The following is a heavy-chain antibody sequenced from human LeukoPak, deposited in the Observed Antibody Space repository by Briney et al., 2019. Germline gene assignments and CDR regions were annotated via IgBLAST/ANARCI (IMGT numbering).Heavy chain of an antibody. CDR2: ISAYNGNT. CDR3: ARYYDILTGSIMGFDY. CDR1: GYTFTSYG. D-gene: IGHD3-9*01. J-gene: IGHJ4*02. V-gene: IGHV1-18*01. Sequence: GASVKVSCKASGYTFTSYGISWVRQAPGQGLEWMGWISAYNGNTNYAQKLQGRVTMTTDTSTSTAYMEPRSLRSDDTAVYYCARYYDILTGSIMGFDYWGQGTLVTVSS.